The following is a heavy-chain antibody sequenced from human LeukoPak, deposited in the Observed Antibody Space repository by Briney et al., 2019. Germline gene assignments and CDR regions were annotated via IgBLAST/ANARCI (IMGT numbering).Heavy chain of an antibody. CDR2: ISHDGMNA. CDR3: AKDGAQYSSGPECDP. J-gene: IGHJ5*02. D-gene: IGHD6-19*01. CDR1: GLHFSGTA. V-gene: IGHV3-23*01. Sequence: GGSLRLSCAASGLHFSGTAMSWVRQAPGKGLEWVSAISHDGMNAYYADSVKGRFTISRDNSKKTVSLEMSSLTAADTGVYYCAKDGAQYSSGPECDPRGQGSLVTVSP.